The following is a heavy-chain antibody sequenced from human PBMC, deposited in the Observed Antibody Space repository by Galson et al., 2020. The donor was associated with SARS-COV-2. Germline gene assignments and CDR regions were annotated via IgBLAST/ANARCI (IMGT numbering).Heavy chain of an antibody. D-gene: IGHD3-3*01. V-gene: IGHV4-39*07. CDR3: ARAIITIFGVVIMIYYYYGMDV. CDR2: IYYSGST. J-gene: IGHJ6*02. Sequence: SQTLSLTCTVSGGSISSSSYYWGWIRQPPGKGLEWIGSIYYSGSTYYNPSLKSRVTIPVDTSKNQFSLKLSSVTAADTAVYYCARAIITIFGVVIMIYYYYGMDVWGQGTTVTVSS. CDR1: GGSISSSSYY.